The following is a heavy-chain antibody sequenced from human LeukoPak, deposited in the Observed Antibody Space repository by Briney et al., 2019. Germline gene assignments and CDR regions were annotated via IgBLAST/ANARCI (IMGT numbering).Heavy chain of an antibody. J-gene: IGHJ4*02. V-gene: IGHV5-51*01. CDR1: GYSFTSYW. D-gene: IGHD2-2*02. CDR3: ARRRGGYCSSTSCYTLDY. Sequence: GESLKISCKGSGYSFTSYWIGWVRQMPGKGLEWMGIIYPGDSDTRYSPSFQGQVTISADKSISTAYLQWSSLKASDTAMYYCARRRGGYCSSTSCYTLDYWGQGTLVTVSS. CDR2: IYPGDSDT.